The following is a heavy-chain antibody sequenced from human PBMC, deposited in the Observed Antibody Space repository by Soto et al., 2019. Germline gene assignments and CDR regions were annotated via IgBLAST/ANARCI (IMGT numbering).Heavy chain of an antibody. J-gene: IGHJ4*02. Sequence: GGSLRLSCAASGFTFSSYWMSWVRQAPGKGLEWVANIKQDGSEKYYVDSVKGRFTISRDNAKNSLYLQMNSLRAEDTAVYYCARVFRFLELAYFDYWGQGTLVTVSS. CDR2: IKQDGSEK. D-gene: IGHD3-3*01. CDR1: GFTFSSYW. V-gene: IGHV3-7*01. CDR3: ARVFRFLELAYFDY.